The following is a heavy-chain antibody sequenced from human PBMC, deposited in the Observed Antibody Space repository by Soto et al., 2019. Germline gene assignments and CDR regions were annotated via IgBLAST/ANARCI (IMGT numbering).Heavy chain of an antibody. CDR1: GFSFSSYG. V-gene: IGHV3-30*18. D-gene: IGHD1-1*01. J-gene: IGHJ4*02. Sequence: QVQLVESGGGVVQPGRSLRLSCAASGFSFSSYGMHWVRQAPGKGLEWVAMISYDGTDEYYADSVKGRFTISRDNPKNAVYLQMNSLRAEDMAVYYRAKQESHSNDQSDYWGQGTLVTVSS. CDR2: ISYDGTDE. CDR3: AKQESHSNDQSDY.